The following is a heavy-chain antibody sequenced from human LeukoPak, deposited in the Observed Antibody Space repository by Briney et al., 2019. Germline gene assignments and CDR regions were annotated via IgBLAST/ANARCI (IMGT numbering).Heavy chain of an antibody. CDR2: ISAYNGNT. V-gene: IGHV1-18*01. CDR1: GYTFTSYG. D-gene: IGHD6-13*01. CDR3: ARVTGIAAAGTNLGDTVYYYYGMDV. Sequence: ASVKVSCKASGYTFTSYGISWVRQAPGQGREWMGWISAYNGNTNYAQKLQGRVTMTTDTSTSTAYMELRSLRSDDTAVYYCARVTGIAAAGTNLGDTVYYYYGMDVWGQGTTVTVSS. J-gene: IGHJ6*02.